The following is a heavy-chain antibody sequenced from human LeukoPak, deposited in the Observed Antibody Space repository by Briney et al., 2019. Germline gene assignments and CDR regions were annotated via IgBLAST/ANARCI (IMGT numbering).Heavy chain of an antibody. D-gene: IGHD5-12*01. V-gene: IGHV4-39*01. CDR2: VYYGRTT. J-gene: IGHJ5*01. CDR3: VRHDGRGGATMGAFDS. Sequence: PSETLSLTCTVSAGSFISSSHHWGWIRQSPGKGLEWIGSVYYGRTTYYNPSLDGRVTVSLDTSANRFSLQLNSVTAADTAVYYCVRHDGRGGATMGAFDSWGQGSLVTVSS. CDR1: AGSFISSSHH.